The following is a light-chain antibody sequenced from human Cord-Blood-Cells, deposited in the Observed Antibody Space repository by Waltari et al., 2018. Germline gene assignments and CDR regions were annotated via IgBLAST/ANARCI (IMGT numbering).Light chain of an antibody. CDR3: MQGIHLPYT. CDR1: QSLLHSDGKTY. CDR2: EVS. V-gene: IGKV2-29*02. J-gene: IGKJ2*01. Sequence: DIVMTQTPLSLSVTPGQPASISCKSSQSLLHSDGKTYLYWYLQKPGQSPQLLIYEVSSRFSWVPDRFSGSGSGTDFTLKISRVEAEDVGVYYCMQGIHLPYTFGQGTKLEIK.